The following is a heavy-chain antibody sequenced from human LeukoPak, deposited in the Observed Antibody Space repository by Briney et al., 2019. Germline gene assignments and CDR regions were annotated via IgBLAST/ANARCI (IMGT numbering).Heavy chain of an antibody. V-gene: IGHV3-7*01. CDR1: GFTFSRYW. CDR3: ARLDWNYVFFEY. CDR2: IKQDGSEK. Sequence: GGSLRLSCAASGFTFSRYWMSWVRQAPGKGLEWVANIKQDGSEKYYVDSVKGRFTISRDIAKNSLYLQMNSLRDEDMAVYYCARLDWNYVFFEYWGQGTLVTVSS. D-gene: IGHD1-7*01. J-gene: IGHJ4*02.